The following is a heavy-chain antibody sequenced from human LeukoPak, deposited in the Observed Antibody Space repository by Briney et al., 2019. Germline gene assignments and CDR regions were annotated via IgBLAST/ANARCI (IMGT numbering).Heavy chain of an antibody. CDR1: GFTFSSYA. CDR2: ISGSGGST. J-gene: IGHJ4*02. CDR3: AKDLGYSSGSILFDY. V-gene: IGHV3-23*01. D-gene: IGHD6-19*01. Sequence: GGSLRLSCAASGFTFSSYAMSWVRQAPGKGLEWVSAISGSGGSTYYADSVKGRFTISRDNSKNTLYLQMNSLRAEDTAVYYCAKDLGYSSGSILFDYWGQGTLVTVSS.